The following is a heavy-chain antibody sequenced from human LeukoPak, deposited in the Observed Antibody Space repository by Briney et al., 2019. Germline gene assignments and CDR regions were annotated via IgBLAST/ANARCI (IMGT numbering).Heavy chain of an antibody. D-gene: IGHD3-22*01. CDR2: IYYSGST. CDR3: ARLSYYYDSSESDI. J-gene: IGHJ3*02. V-gene: IGHV4-59*08. Sequence: SETLSLTCTVSGGSISSYYWTWIRQPPGKGLEWIGYIYYSGSTKYNPSLKNRVTISVDTSKNQFSLSLTSVTAVDTAIYYCARLSYYYDSSESDIWSQGTMVTVSS. CDR1: GGSISSYY.